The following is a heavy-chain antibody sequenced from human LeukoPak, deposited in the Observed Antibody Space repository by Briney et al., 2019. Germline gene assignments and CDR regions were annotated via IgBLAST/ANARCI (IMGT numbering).Heavy chain of an antibody. Sequence: GKGLEYVSAISSNWGSTYYANSVKGRFTISRDNSKSTMYLQMGSLRAEDMAVYYCARLKFLTMIVVADYFFQAEDGIRHTVPVSAFLLNRSSDL. D-gene: IGHD3-22*01. V-gene: IGHV3-64*01. CDR2: ISSNWGST. CDR3: ARLKFLTMIVVADYFFQAEDGIRHTVPVSAFLLNRSSDL. J-gene: IGHJ2*01.